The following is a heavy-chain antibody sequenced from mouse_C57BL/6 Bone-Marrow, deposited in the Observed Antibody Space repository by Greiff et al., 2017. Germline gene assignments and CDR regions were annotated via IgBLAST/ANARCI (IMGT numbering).Heavy chain of an antibody. V-gene: IGHV5-6*01. CDR1: GFTFSSYS. J-gene: IGHJ3*01. D-gene: IGHD4-1*01. Sequence: EVKLMESGGDLVKPGGSLKLSCAASGFTFSSYSMSWVRQTPDKRLEWVATISSGGSYTYYPDSVKGRFTISRDNAKNTLYLQMSSLKSEDTAMYYCARHGWEFAYWGQGTLVTVSA. CDR2: ISSGGSYT. CDR3: ARHGWEFAY.